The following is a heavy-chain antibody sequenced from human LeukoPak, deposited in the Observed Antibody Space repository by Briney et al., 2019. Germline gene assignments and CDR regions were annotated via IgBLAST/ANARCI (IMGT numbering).Heavy chain of an antibody. Sequence: GGSLRLSCAASGFTFSSYAMSWVRQAPGKGLEWVSAVSGSGGSTYYADSVKGRFTISRDNSKNTLYLQMNSLRAEDTAVYYCAKLLYGDYAPPDYWGQGTLVTVSS. V-gene: IGHV3-23*01. J-gene: IGHJ4*02. CDR1: GFTFSSYA. CDR3: AKLLYGDYAPPDY. D-gene: IGHD4-17*01. CDR2: VSGSGGST.